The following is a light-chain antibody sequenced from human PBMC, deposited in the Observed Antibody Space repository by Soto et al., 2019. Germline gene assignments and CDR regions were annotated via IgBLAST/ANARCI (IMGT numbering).Light chain of an antibody. J-gene: IGLJ1*01. CDR2: EVS. CDR1: SSDIGRYNY. Sequence: QSVLTQVASVSGSPGQSITFFCSGTSSDIGRYNYVSWFQQHPGNAPKLIIFEVSSRPSGVSDRFSGSKSGNTASLTISGLQAEDEAHYYCTSYTGSSPPYVFGTGTKLTVL. CDR3: TSYTGSSPPYV. V-gene: IGLV2-14*01.